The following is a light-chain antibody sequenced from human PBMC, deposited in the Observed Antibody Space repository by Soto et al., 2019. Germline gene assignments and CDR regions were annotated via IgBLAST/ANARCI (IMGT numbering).Light chain of an antibody. CDR1: QDIINH. J-gene: IGKJ5*01. CDR3: QNYHLALGT. V-gene: IGKV1-27*01. CDR2: GAS. Sequence: DIQMTQSPSSLSASVGDTVTITCRARQDIINHLAWYQQRPGKVPNLLIYGASTLHSGVPSRFRGSGSGTHFTLTISSLQTEDVATYYCQNYHLALGTFGQGTRLEIK.